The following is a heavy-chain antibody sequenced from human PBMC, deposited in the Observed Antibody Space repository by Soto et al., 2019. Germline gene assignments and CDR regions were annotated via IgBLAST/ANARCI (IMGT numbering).Heavy chain of an antibody. CDR2: ISAYNGTT. J-gene: IGHJ6*02. V-gene: IGHV1-18*01. Sequence: ASVKVSCKASGYTFTSYGISWARQAPGQGLEWMGCISAYNGTTNYAQKLQGRVTMTTATSTSTAYMQLRSLRSDDTSVYYCARDTYDFWSGYSQGIYYYYYGMYVWGQGTTGTVSS. CDR3: ARDTYDFWSGYSQGIYYYYYGMYV. CDR1: GYTFTSYG. D-gene: IGHD3-3*01.